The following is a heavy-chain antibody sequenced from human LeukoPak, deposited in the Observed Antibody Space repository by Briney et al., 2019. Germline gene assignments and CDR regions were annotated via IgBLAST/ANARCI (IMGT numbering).Heavy chain of an antibody. J-gene: IGHJ3*02. D-gene: IGHD3-10*01. Sequence: ASVKVSCKASGGTFSSYAISWVRQAPGQGLEWMGGIIPKSGGTNYAQKFQGRVTMTRDTSISTAYMDMSSLRSDDTAVYYCARNLWFGESSDAFDMWGQGTMVTVSS. CDR3: ARNLWFGESSDAFDM. V-gene: IGHV1-2*02. CDR1: GGTFSSYA. CDR2: IIPKSGGT.